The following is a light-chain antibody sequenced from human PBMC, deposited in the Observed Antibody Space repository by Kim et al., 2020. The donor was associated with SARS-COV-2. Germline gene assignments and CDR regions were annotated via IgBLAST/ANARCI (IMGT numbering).Light chain of an antibody. CDR3: QVWDSGSDHYV. Sequence: APGETARITCGGNNIGSKSVHWYQQKPGRAPPLVMFYDDDRPSGIPERFSGSNSGNMATLTISRVEAGDEGDYYCQVWDSGSDHYVFGTGTKVTVL. CDR2: YDD. V-gene: IGLV3-21*04. CDR1: NIGSKS. J-gene: IGLJ1*01.